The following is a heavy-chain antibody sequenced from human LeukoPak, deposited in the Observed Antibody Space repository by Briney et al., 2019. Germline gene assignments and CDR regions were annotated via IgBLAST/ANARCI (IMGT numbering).Heavy chain of an antibody. CDR3: AREVAAAGIPRRYYYYYGMDV. D-gene: IGHD6-13*01. CDR1: GYTFTSYA. CDR2: INTNTGNP. Sequence: GASVKVSCKASGYTFTSYAMNWVRQAPGQGLEWMGWINTNTGNPTYAQGFTGRFVFSLDTSVSTAYLQISSLKAEDTAVYYCAREVAAAGIPRRYYYYYGMDVWGQGTTVTVSS. J-gene: IGHJ6*02. V-gene: IGHV7-4-1*02.